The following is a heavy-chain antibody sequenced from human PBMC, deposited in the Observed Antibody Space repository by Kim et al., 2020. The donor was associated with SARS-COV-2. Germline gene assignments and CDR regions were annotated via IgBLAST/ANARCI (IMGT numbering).Heavy chain of an antibody. CDR1: GGTFSSYA. V-gene: IGHV1-69*13. Sequence: SVKVSCKASGGTFSSYAISWVRQAPGQGLEWMGGIIPIFGTANYAQKFQGRVTITADESTSTAYMELSSLRSEDTAVYYCARRIRYSSSSGGYYYGMDVWGQGTTVTVSS. CDR3: ARRIRYSSSSGGYYYGMDV. CDR2: IIPIFGTA. J-gene: IGHJ6*02. D-gene: IGHD6-6*01.